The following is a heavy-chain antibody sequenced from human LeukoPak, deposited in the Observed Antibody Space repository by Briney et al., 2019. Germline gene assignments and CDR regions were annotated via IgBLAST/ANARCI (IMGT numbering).Heavy chain of an antibody. V-gene: IGHV1-69*05. D-gene: IGHD6-19*01. CDR2: IIPIFCTA. CDR1: GGTFSSYA. CDR3: ASRFWSSGWYRDAFDI. Sequence: SVKVSCKASGGTFSSYAISWVRQAPGQGLEWMGRIIPIFCTANYAQKFQGRVTITTDESTSTAYMELSSLRSEDTAVYYCASRFWSSGWYRDAFDIWGQGTMVTVSS. J-gene: IGHJ3*02.